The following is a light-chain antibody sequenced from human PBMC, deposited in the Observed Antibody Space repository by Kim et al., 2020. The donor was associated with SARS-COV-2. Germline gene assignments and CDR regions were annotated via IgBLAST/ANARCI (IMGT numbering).Light chain of an antibody. CDR2: DAS. CDR1: QSISSW. CDR3: QQYSTIRMT. Sequence: ASVGDRVTITCRASQSISSWLAWYQQKPGKAPKLLIYDASSLESGVPSRFSGSGSGTEFTLTISSLQPDDFATYYCQQYSTIRMTFGQGTKVDIK. V-gene: IGKV1-5*01. J-gene: IGKJ1*01.